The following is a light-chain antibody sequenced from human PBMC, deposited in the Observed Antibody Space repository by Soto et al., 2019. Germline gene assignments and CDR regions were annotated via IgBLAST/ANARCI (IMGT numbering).Light chain of an antibody. CDR3: CSNAGSSSLWV. Sequence: QSALTQPASVSGSPGQSITISCTGTSGGVGSYNLVSWYQHHPGKAPKLIIYEGSKRPSGVSNRFSASKSGNTASLTISGLQAEDEADYYCCSNAGSSSLWVFGGGTKLAV. CDR2: EGS. CDR1: SGGVGSYNL. J-gene: IGLJ3*02. V-gene: IGLV2-23*01.